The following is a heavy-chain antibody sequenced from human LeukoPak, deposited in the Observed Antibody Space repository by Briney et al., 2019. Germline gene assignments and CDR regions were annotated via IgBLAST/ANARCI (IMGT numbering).Heavy chain of an antibody. CDR2: IYYSGST. CDR3: ARGGVRGFDY. CDR1: GGSISSYY. Sequence: SETLSLTCTVSGGSISSYYGSWIRQPPGKGLEWIGYIYYSGSTNYNPSLKSRVTISVDTSKNQFSLKLSSVTAADTAVYYCARGGVRGFDYWGQGTLVTVSS. D-gene: IGHD3-10*01. J-gene: IGHJ4*02. V-gene: IGHV4-59*01.